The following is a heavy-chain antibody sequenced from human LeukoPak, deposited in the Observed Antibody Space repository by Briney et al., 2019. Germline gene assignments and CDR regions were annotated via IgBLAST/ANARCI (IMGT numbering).Heavy chain of an antibody. CDR3: ARKEGQSLGF. D-gene: IGHD3-16*01. CDR2: IIPIFGTA. Sequence: ASVKVSCTASGGTFSSYAISWVRQAPGQGLEWMGGIIPIFGTANYAQKFQGRVTITADESTSTAYMELSSLRSEDTAVYYCARKEGQSLGFWGQGTLVTVSS. CDR1: GGTFSSYA. V-gene: IGHV1-69*13. J-gene: IGHJ4*02.